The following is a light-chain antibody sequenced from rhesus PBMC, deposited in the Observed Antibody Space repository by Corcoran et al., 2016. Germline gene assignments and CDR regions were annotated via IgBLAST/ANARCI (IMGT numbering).Light chain of an antibody. J-gene: IGLJ1*01. V-gene: IGLV1-60*01. CDR2: YNN. Sequence: QSVLTQPPSASEAARRSVTISCSGSSSNVGNNSVSWYQQLPGTGPKLLISYNNHRPSGFSDRFSGSKSGTSASLAIRGLQTEDEGDYYCAAWDARLSGYIFGSGTRLTVL. CDR3: AAWDARLSGYI. CDR1: SSNVGNNS.